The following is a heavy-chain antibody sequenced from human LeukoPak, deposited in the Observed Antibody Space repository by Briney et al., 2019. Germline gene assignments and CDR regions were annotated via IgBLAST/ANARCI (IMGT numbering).Heavy chain of an antibody. Sequence: SQTLSLTCNVSGVSISSGSYYWSWVRQPAGKGLEWIGRIYISGSPKYNPSLRSRVTMSVDTSKSQFSLKLSSVTAADTAVYYCARARDGYNLDYWGQGTLVTVSS. V-gene: IGHV4-61*02. D-gene: IGHD5-24*01. CDR1: GVSISSGSYY. CDR3: ARARDGYNLDY. J-gene: IGHJ4*02. CDR2: IYISGSP.